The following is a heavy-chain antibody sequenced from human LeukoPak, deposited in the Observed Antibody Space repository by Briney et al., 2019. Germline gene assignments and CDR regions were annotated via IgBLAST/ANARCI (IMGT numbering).Heavy chain of an antibody. J-gene: IGHJ4*02. Sequence: GGSLRLSCAASGFTFSNAWMSWVRQAPGKGLEWVGRIKSKTDGGTTDYAAPVKGRFTISRDDSKNTLYLQMNSLKTEDTAVYYCTTDPHVLLWFGEVYQWGQGTLVTVSS. CDR3: TTDPHVLLWFGEVYQ. D-gene: IGHD3-10*01. CDR1: GFTFSNAW. V-gene: IGHV3-15*01. CDR2: IKSKTDGGTT.